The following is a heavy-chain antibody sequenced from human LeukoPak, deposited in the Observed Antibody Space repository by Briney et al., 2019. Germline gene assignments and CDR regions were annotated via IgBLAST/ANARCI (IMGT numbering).Heavy chain of an antibody. Sequence: SETLSLTCAVCGYSISSGYYWGWIRQPPGKGLERIGSIYHSGTTHYNPSLKSRVTISVDTSKNQFSLKLSSVTAADTAIYYCARVLGGSSPFDYWGQGTLVTVSS. CDR2: IYHSGTT. CDR3: ARVLGGSSPFDY. D-gene: IGHD1-26*01. J-gene: IGHJ4*02. CDR1: GYSISSGYY. V-gene: IGHV4-38-2*01.